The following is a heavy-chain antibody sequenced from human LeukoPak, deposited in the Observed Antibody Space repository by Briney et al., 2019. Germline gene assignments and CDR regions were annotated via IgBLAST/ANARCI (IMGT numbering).Heavy chain of an antibody. CDR3: ARFLLLLRFFDY. J-gene: IGHJ4*02. V-gene: IGHV4-39*01. D-gene: IGHD3-3*01. CDR2: IYYSGST. CDR1: GGSISSSSYY. Sequence: SETLSLTCTVSGGSISSSSYYWGWIRQPPGKGLEWIGSIYYSGSTYYNPSLKSRVTISVDTSKNQFSLKLSSVTAADTAVYYCARFLLLLRFFDYWGQGTLVTVSS.